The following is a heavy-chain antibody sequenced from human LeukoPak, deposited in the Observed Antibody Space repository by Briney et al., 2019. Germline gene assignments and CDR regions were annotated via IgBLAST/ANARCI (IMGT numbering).Heavy chain of an antibody. Sequence: PAGSLRLSCAASGFTFSHYGMHWVRQAPGAGLEWVAVIWSDGSDKYYAKSVKGRFTISRDNSKNSLSLQMNSLRAEDTAVYYCVKDAQRGFDYSNSLQNWGQGILVTVSS. CDR3: VKDAQRGFDYSNSLQN. D-gene: IGHD4-11*01. CDR1: GFTFSHYG. J-gene: IGHJ1*01. CDR2: IWSDGSDK. V-gene: IGHV3-33*06.